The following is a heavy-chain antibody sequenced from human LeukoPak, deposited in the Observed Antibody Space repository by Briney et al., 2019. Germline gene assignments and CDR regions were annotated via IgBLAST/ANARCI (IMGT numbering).Heavy chain of an antibody. V-gene: IGHV4-39*07. Sequence: SETLSLTCSVSGGSISSSSYYWAWIRQPPGKGLEWIANIYYSGSTYFNPSLKSRVTISKDTSKNQFSLKLSSVTAADTAVYSCARGSYSYGNAFDYRGQGTLVTVSS. CDR1: GGSISSSSYY. CDR2: IYYSGST. J-gene: IGHJ4*02. D-gene: IGHD5-18*01. CDR3: ARGSYSYGNAFDY.